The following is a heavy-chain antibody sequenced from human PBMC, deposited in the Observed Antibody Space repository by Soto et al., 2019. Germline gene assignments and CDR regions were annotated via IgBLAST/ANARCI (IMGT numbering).Heavy chain of an antibody. J-gene: IGHJ6*02. V-gene: IGHV4-34*01. D-gene: IGHD2-15*01. CDR1: GGSFSGYY. Sequence: SETLSLTCAVYGGSFSGYYWSWIRQPPGKGLEWIGEINHSGSTNYNPSLKSRVTISVDTSKNQFSLKLSSVTAADTAVYYCATLVVGRQYFYYYGMDVWGQGTTVTSP. CDR3: ATLVVGRQYFYYYGMDV. CDR2: INHSGST.